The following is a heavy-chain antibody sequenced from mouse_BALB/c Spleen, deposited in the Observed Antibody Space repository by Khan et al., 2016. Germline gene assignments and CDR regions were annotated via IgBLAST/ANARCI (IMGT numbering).Heavy chain of an antibody. J-gene: IGHJ3*01. V-gene: IGHV4-1*02. D-gene: IGHD1-2*01. Sequence: EVKLLESGGGLVQPGGSLKLSCAASGFDFSRYWMSWVRQALGKGLEWIREINPDSSTINYTPSLKDKFIISRDNAKNTLYLQMSTVTSEDTAIYYCARLHYYGGFAYWGQGTLVTVSA. CDR3: ARLHYYGGFAY. CDR1: GFDFSRYW. CDR2: INPDSSTI.